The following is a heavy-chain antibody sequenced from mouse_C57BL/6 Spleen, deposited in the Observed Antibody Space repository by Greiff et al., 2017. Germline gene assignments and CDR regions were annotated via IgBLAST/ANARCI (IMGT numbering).Heavy chain of an antibody. Sequence: QVQLKQPGAELVKPGASVKMSCKASGYTFTSYWITWVKQRPGQGLEWIGDIYPGSGSTNYNEKFKSKATLTVDTSSSTAYMQLSSLTSEDSAVYYCARGTFITTVVANYFDYWGQGTTLTVSS. D-gene: IGHD1-1*01. CDR1: GYTFTSYW. V-gene: IGHV1-55*01. J-gene: IGHJ2*01. CDR2: IYPGSGST. CDR3: ARGTFITTVVANYFDY.